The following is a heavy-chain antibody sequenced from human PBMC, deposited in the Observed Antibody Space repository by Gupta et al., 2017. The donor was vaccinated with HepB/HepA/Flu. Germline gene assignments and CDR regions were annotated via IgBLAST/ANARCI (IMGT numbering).Heavy chain of an antibody. V-gene: IGHV3-23*01. Sequence: EVQLLESGGGLVQPGGSLRLSCAASGFTFSSYAMNWVRQAPGKGLEWVSIISDMGVNTNYAASVRGRFSISRDNSKNTLYLQMNSLRGEDTALYYCAKSLYSTSRGAIDYWGQGTLGTVS. CDR2: ISDMGVNT. D-gene: IGHD6-6*01. CDR3: AKSLYSTSRGAIDY. J-gene: IGHJ4*02. CDR1: GFTFSSYA.